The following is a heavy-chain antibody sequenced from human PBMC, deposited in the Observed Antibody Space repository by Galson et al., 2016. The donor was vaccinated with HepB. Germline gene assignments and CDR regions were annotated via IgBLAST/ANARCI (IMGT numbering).Heavy chain of an antibody. D-gene: IGHD1-1*01. V-gene: IGHV3-13*01. J-gene: IGHJ6*04. CDR3: ARGKSLLTMPWNYGLDV. CDR1: GFTFSIHD. CDR2: IETAGDT. Sequence: SLRLSCAASGFTFSIHDMHWVRQVTGKGLEWVSAIETAGDTYYPDSVKGRFTISRENAKNSLYLQMNDLRAGDTAVYYCARGKSLLTMPWNYGLDVWRKGTAVTVSS.